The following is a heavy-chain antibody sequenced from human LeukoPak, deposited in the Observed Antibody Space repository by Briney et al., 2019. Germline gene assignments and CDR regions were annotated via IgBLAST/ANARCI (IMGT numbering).Heavy chain of an antibody. CDR2: ISGSGGST. V-gene: IGHV3-23*01. CDR3: AELGITMIGGV. Sequence: GGSLTLSCAASGFTFSSYAMSWVRQAPGKGLEWVSVISGSGGSTYYPDSVKGRFTISRDKSKNTLYLQMNSLRAEDTAVYYCAELGITMIGGVWGKGTTVTISS. CDR1: GFTFSSYA. J-gene: IGHJ6*04. D-gene: IGHD3-10*02.